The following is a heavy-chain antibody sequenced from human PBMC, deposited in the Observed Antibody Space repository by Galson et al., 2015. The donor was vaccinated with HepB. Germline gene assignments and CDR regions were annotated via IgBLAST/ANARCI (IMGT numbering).Heavy chain of an antibody. CDR2: MWYDGRSK. CDR3: ARDPGGYGYYYYYMDV. D-gene: IGHD5-12*01. J-gene: IGHJ6*03. V-gene: IGHV3-33*01. Sequence: SLRLSCAASGFTFSSYGMHWVRQAPGKGLEWVALMWYDGRSKYYADSVKGRFTISRDNSKNTLNLQMNSLRAEDTAVYYCARDPGGYGYYYYYMDVWGEGTTVTVSS. CDR1: GFTFSSYG.